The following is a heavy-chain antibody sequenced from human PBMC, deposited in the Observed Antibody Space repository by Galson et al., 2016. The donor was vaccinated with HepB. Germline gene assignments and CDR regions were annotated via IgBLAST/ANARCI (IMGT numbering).Heavy chain of an antibody. CDR2: TKEDGSET. CDR1: GFSFSTYW. CDR3: LGFGY. V-gene: IGHV3-7*01. Sequence: SLRLSCAASGFSFSTYWVAWVRQAPGKGLEWVANTKEDGSETFYADSVKGRFSISRDNAKNSVYLQMNSLRAEDTAVYYCLGFGYWGQGTLVTVSS. J-gene: IGHJ4*02. D-gene: IGHD3-10*01.